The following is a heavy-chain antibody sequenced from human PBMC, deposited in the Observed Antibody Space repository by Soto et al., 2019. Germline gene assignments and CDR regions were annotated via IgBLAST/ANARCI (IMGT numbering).Heavy chain of an antibody. J-gene: IGHJ4*02. D-gene: IGHD6-13*01. Sequence: LRLSCAASGFTFSSYAMNWVRQAPGKGLEWVSVISGSGDSTYYADSVKGRFIISRDNSKNTLYLQMNSLRAEDTAVYYCARRGPGTYFDYWGQGTLVTVSS. CDR3: ARRGPGTYFDY. CDR1: GFTFSSYA. V-gene: IGHV3-23*01. CDR2: ISGSGDST.